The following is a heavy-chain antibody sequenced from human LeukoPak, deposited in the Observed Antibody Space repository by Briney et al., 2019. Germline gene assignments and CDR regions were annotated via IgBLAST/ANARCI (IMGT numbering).Heavy chain of an antibody. J-gene: IGHJ4*02. D-gene: IGHD3-9*01. V-gene: IGHV1-18*01. CDR3: AREPRLSDILPGYWLMDY. CDR2: ISAYNGNT. CDR1: GYTFTSYG. Sequence: ASVKVSCKASGYTFTSYGISWVRQAPGQGLEWMGWISAYNGNTNYAQKLQGRVTMTTDTSTSTAYMELRSLRSDDPAVYYCAREPRLSDILPGYWLMDYWGQGTLVTVSS.